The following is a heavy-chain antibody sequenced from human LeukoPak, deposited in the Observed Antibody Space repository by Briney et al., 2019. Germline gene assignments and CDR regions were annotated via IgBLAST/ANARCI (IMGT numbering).Heavy chain of an antibody. Sequence: PGGSLRLSCSASGFTFSSYGMHWVRQAPGKGLEWVAFIRYDGSNKYYADSVKGRFTISRDNSKNTLYLQMNSLRAEDTAVYYCAKDRRRYYDSSGYSPLDYWGQGTLVTVSS. D-gene: IGHD3-22*01. CDR2: IRYDGSNK. V-gene: IGHV3-30*02. CDR3: AKDRRRYYDSSGYSPLDY. J-gene: IGHJ4*02. CDR1: GFTFSSYG.